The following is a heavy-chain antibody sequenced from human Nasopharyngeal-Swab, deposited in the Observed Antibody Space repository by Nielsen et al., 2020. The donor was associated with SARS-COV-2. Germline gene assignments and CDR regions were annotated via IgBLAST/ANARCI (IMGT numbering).Heavy chain of an antibody. CDR3: ARDDYGDYGYFGH. CDR2: IAVGGGNT. CDR1: AVTFTRSA. Sequence: SVKVSCKASAVTFTRSAVQWVRQARGQRLEWIGWIAVGGGNTNYAQKLQERVTITRDMSASTAYMELRRLRSDDTAVYYCARDDYGDYGYFGHWGQGTLVTVSS. D-gene: IGHD4-17*01. V-gene: IGHV1-58*01. J-gene: IGHJ4*02.